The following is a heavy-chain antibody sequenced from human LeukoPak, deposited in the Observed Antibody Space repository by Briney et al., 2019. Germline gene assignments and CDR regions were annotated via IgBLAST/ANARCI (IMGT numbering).Heavy chain of an antibody. CDR1: GFTVSSNY. CDR3: ARSRVWQQLVLNFDY. CDR2: IYSGGST. V-gene: IGHV3-66*01. D-gene: IGHD6-13*01. Sequence: GGSLRLSCAASGFTVSSNYMSWVRQAPGKGLEWVSVIYSGGSTYYADSVKGRFTISRDNSKNTLYLQMNSLRAEDTAVYYCARSRVWQQLVLNFDYWGQGTVVTVSS. J-gene: IGHJ4*02.